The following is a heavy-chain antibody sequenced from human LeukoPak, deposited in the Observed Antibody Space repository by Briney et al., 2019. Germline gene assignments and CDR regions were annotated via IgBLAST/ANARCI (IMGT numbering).Heavy chain of an antibody. V-gene: IGHV3-7*03. CDR3: AIETIPSDGI. J-gene: IGHJ3*02. CDR2: IKVDGSEK. Sequence: PGGSLRLSCAASGFTFSDYWMMWVRQAPGKGLEWVAQIKVDGSEKYYVDSVRGRFTISRDNAKNSLDLQMNTLRAEDTAVHYCAIETIPSDGIWGQGTMVTVSS. CDR1: GFTFSDYW. D-gene: IGHD2-2*02.